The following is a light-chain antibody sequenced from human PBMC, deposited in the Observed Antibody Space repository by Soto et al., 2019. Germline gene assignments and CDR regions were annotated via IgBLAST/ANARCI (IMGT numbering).Light chain of an antibody. J-gene: IGKJ1*01. V-gene: IGKV3-20*01. CDR1: QSVSSSY. CDR3: QQYGSSPTT. Sequence: DNVLTQSPGTLSLSPGERATLSCRASQSVSSSYLAWYQQKPGQAPRLLIYGASSRATGIPDRFSGSGSGTDFTLTISRLEPEDFAVYYCQQYGSSPTTFGQGTKV. CDR2: GAS.